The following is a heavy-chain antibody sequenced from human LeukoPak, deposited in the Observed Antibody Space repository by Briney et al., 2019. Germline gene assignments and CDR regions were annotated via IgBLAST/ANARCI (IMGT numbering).Heavy chain of an antibody. Sequence: GGSLRLSCAASGFTFSSYGMHWVRQAPGKGLEWVAVISYDGSNKYFADSVKDRFTISRDNSKNTLYLQMSSLRAEDTAVYYCATYYGAFDIWGQGTMVTVSS. CDR2: ISYDGSNK. CDR3: ATYYGAFDI. V-gene: IGHV3-30*03. CDR1: GFTFSSYG. D-gene: IGHD3-16*01. J-gene: IGHJ3*02.